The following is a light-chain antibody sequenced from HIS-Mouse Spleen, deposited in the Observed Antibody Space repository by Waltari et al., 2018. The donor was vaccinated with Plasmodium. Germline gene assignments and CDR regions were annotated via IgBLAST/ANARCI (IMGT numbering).Light chain of an antibody. CDR3: YSAADNNLV. J-gene: IGLJ3*02. V-gene: IGLV3-27*01. Sequence: SYELTQPSSVSVSPGQTARLTCSGDVLATKYARWFQQKPGQAPVLVIYKDSERPSGSPERFSGSSSGTTVTLTISGAQVEDEADYYCYSAADNNLVFGGGTKLTVL. CDR1: VLATKY. CDR2: KDS.